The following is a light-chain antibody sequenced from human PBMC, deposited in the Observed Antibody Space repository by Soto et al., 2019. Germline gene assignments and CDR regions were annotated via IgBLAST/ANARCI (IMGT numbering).Light chain of an antibody. J-gene: IGKJ2*01. V-gene: IGKV1-5*01. Sequence: DIPLTQSPSTLSASVGDRVTITCRASQSVSIWLAWYQRKPGRAPNLLIYHSSILRNGSPSRFSVRGSGPVFSPTISSLHADDFATYYRQQYETYSPFGQGTKVDIK. CDR2: HSS. CDR1: QSVSIW. CDR3: QQYETYSP.